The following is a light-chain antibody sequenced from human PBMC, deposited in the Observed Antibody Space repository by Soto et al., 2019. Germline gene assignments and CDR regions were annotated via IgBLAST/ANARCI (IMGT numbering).Light chain of an antibody. CDR1: ENIRSY. CDR2: GAS. J-gene: IGKJ4*01. Sequence: DIQMTQSPSSLPASVGDRVTSTCRASENIRSYLNWYQQKQGKAPKLLIYGASNLQSGVPSRFSGRGSGTDFTLTISSLQTEDFATYYCQQSFTTPLTFGGGTKVEIK. CDR3: QQSFTTPLT. V-gene: IGKV1-39*01.